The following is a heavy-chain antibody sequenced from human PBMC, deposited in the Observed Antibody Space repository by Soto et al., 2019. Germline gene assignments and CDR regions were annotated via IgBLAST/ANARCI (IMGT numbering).Heavy chain of an antibody. V-gene: IGHV1-18*04. J-gene: IGHJ4*02. CDR2: IIAYNGNT. CDR1: GYTXTSYG. Sequence: SXKVSFKASGYTXTSYGIRLVRQAPGQGLEWVGWIIAYNGNTNYAQKLQVRVTMTTDTSTSTAYMEMRILGSDDTAVYYCARGAVVTADFDYWGQGTLGTVSS. D-gene: IGHD2-15*01. CDR3: ARGAVVTADFDY.